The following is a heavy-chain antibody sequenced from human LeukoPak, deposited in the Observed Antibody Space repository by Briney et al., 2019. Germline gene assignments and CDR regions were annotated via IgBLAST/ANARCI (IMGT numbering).Heavy chain of an antibody. D-gene: IGHD2-8*01. V-gene: IGHV6-1*01. CDR2: TYYRSKWYN. CDR3: ASTHNNGRYLGY. J-gene: IGHJ4*02. CDR1: GDSVSNNSAA. Sequence: SQTLSLTCAISGDSVSNNSAAWNWIRQSPSRGLEWLGRTYYRSKWYNDYAVSVRSRITINPDTSKNQFSLQLNSVAPEDTAVYYCASTHNNGRYLGYWGQGALVTVSS.